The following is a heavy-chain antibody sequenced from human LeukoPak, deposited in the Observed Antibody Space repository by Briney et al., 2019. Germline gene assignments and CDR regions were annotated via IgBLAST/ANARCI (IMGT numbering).Heavy chain of an antibody. Sequence: GGSLRLSCAASGFTFSSYWMSWARQAPGKGLEWVANIKQDGSKKYYVDSVKGRFTISRDNAQNSLYLQMNSLRAEDTAVYHCARTETTFDYWGQGTLVTVSS. V-gene: IGHV3-7*03. D-gene: IGHD1-7*01. CDR1: GFTFSSYW. CDR3: ARTETTFDY. CDR2: IKQDGSKK. J-gene: IGHJ4*02.